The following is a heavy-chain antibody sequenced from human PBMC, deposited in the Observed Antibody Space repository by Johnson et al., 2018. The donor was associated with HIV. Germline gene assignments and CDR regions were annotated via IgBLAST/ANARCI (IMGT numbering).Heavy chain of an antibody. CDR1: GFTFSSYW. Sequence: VQLVESGGALVQPGGSLRLSCAASGFTFSSYWMHWVRQAPGKGLVWVSTIGTAGDTYYPGSVKGRFTVSREDAKNSLYLQMNSLRAGDTALYYCARAVCRGGRCYSHDAFDIWGQGTMVTVSS. CDR2: IGTAGDT. V-gene: IGHV3-13*01. CDR3: ARAVCRGGRCYSHDAFDI. D-gene: IGHD2-15*01. J-gene: IGHJ3*02.